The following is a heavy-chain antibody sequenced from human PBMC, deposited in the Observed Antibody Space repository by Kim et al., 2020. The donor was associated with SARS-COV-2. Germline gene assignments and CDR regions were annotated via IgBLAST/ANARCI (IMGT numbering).Heavy chain of an antibody. CDR3: ARDAVSYGVDV. Sequence: GGSLRLSCAASGFTVSSNYMNWVRQAPGKGLEWVSVIYSGGSTYYAASVKGRFTISRDNSKNTLYLQMNSLRAEDTAVYYCARDAVSYGVDVWGQGTTVTVSS. CDR1: GFTVSSNY. CDR2: IYSGGST. J-gene: IGHJ6*02. D-gene: IGHD3-16*01. V-gene: IGHV3-53*01.